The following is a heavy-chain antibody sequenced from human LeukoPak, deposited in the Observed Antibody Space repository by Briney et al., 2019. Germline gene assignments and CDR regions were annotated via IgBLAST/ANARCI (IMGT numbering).Heavy chain of an antibody. Sequence: QTGGSLRLSCAASGFTFSSYEMNWVRQAPGKGLEWVSYISSSGSTIYYADSVKGRFTISRDNSKNTLYLQMNSLRAEDTAVYYCAKGDTTWELPHDYWGQGTLVTVSS. D-gene: IGHD1-26*01. CDR1: GFTFSSYE. V-gene: IGHV3-48*03. J-gene: IGHJ4*02. CDR3: AKGDTTWELPHDY. CDR2: ISSSGSTI.